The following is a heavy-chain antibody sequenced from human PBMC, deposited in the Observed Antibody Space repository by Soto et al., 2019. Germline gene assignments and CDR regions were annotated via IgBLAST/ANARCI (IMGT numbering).Heavy chain of an antibody. CDR1: GFTFSNYA. D-gene: IGHD4-17*01. V-gene: IGHV3-30-3*01. CDR3: ARDHDYGIYYYYGMGV. J-gene: IGHJ6*02. CDR2: ISYDGNKK. Sequence: QVQLVESGGGVVQPGRSLRLSCAASGFTFSNYAMHWVRQAPGKGLEWVAVISYDGNKKYYADSVKGRFTISRDNSKHTLYLQMNSLRTEDTAVYYCARDHDYGIYYYYGMGVWGQGTTVTVSS.